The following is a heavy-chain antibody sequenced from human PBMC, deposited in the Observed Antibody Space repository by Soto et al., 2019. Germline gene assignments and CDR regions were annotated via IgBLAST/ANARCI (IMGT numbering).Heavy chain of an antibody. Sequence: EVQLLESGGGLVQPGGSLRLSCAASGFSFSEYSMPWVRQAPGKGLQWVSAISGDTATTHYADSVKGRFTISRDNSRDTLDLQMNSLIVEETAIYYCAKPLQQWLLQGSGVDVWGQGTTVTVSS. D-gene: IGHD6-19*01. J-gene: IGHJ6*02. CDR3: AKPLQQWLLQGSGVDV. V-gene: IGHV3-23*01. CDR2: ISGDTATT. CDR1: GFSFSEYS.